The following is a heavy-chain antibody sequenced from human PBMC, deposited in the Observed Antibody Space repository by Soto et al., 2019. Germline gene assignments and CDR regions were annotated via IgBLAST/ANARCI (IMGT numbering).Heavy chain of an antibody. J-gene: IGHJ5*02. V-gene: IGHV3-15*07. CDR1: GFTFSNAW. CDR3: TTDLGATRRGGWFDP. CDR2: VRSKTGGATT. Sequence: EVQLVESGGGLVEPGGSLTLSCAASGFTFSNAWMNWVRQAPAKGLEWVGRVRSKTGGATTDYAAPVKGRFTISRDDSKNTLYLQMSSLKTEDTAVYYCTTDLGATRRGGWFDPWGQGTLVTVSS. D-gene: IGHD6-6*01.